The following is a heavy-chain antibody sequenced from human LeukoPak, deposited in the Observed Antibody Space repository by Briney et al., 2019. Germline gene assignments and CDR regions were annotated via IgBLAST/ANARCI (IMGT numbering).Heavy chain of an antibody. V-gene: IGHV3-15*04. D-gene: IGHD6-19*01. CDR3: ARGAVAGSAIGPIDY. J-gene: IGHJ4*02. CDR1: GFSFSDAW. Sequence: GGSLRLSCAVSGFSFSDAWMSWVRQTPGKGLEWVGRIESKTDGGTTDYAALVKGRFTISRDDSTNTLYLQMNSLRAEDTAVYYCARGAVAGSAIGPIDYWGQGTLVTVSS. CDR2: IESKTDGGTT.